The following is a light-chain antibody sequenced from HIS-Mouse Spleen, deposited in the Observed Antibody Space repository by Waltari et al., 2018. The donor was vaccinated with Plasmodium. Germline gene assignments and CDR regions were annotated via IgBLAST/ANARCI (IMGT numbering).Light chain of an antibody. CDR2: GAS. Sequence: EIVLTQSPGTLSLSPGDRATLSCRASQSVSSSYLAWYQQKPGQAPRRLIYGASSRAYGIPDRFSGSGSGTDFTLTISRLEPEDFAVYYCQQYGSSPYTFGQGTKLEIK. CDR1: QSVSSSY. V-gene: IGKV3-20*01. CDR3: QQYGSSPYT. J-gene: IGKJ2*01.